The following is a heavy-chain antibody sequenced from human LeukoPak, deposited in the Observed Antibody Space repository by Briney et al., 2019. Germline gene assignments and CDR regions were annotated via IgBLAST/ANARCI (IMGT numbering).Heavy chain of an antibody. CDR1: GYTFTTYG. D-gene: IGHD6-19*01. J-gene: IGHJ4*02. Sequence: GASVKVSCKTSGYTFTTYGISWVRQAPGQGPEWMGWITTYNGDTNYAQSLQGRVTMTTDTSTGTAYVELRSLTSDDTAIYYCARTSSLAGTHLDYWGQGTLVTVSS. CDR2: ITTYNGDT. V-gene: IGHV1-18*01. CDR3: ARTSSLAGTHLDY.